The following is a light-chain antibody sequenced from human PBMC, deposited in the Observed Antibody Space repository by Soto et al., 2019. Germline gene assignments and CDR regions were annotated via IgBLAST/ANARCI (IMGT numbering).Light chain of an antibody. J-gene: IGKJ1*01. CDR3: QQYKSNSPWT. CDR1: QSISSW. Sequence: DIQMTQSPSTLSASVGDRVTITCRASQSISSWLAWYQQKPGKAPKLLIYEASSLEGGVPSRFSGSGSGAELTLTISSLQPDDSATYFCQQYKSNSPWTFGQGTKVEI. CDR2: EAS. V-gene: IGKV1-5*03.